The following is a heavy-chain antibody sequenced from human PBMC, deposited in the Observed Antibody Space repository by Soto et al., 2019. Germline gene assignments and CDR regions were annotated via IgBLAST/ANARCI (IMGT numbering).Heavy chain of an antibody. CDR2: ISGSGGST. D-gene: IGHD3-9*01. J-gene: IGHJ4*02. V-gene: IGHV3-23*01. Sequence: GGSLRLSCAASGFTFSSYAMSWVRQAPGKGLEWVSAISGSGGSTYYADSVKGRFTISRDNSKNTLYLQMNSLRAEDTAVYYCAKDAGTYDILTGYTAYWGQGTLVTVSS. CDR3: AKDAGTYDILTGYTAY. CDR1: GFTFSSYA.